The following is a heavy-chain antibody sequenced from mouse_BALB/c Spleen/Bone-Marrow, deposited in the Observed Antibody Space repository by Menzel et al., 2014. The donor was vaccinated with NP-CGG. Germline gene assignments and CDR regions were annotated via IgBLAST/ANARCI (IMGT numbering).Heavy chain of an antibody. V-gene: IGHV5-17*02. J-gene: IGHJ4*01. CDR2: ISNGGSTI. D-gene: IGHD2-4*01. CDR1: GFAFSSFG. Sequence: EVQLVESGGGLVQPGGSRKLSCAASGFAFSSFGMHWVRQAPEKGLEWVAYISNGGSTIYYADTVKGRFTISRDNPKNTLFLQMTSLRSEDTAMYYCARKGAMITHYYATDYWGQGTSVTVSS. CDR3: ARKGAMITHYYATDY.